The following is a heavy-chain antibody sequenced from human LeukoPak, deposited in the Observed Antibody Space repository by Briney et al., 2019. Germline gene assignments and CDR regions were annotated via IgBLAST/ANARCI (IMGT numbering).Heavy chain of an antibody. Sequence: GGSLRLSCAASGFTFSSYSMNWVRQAPGKGLEWVSYISSSSSTIYYADSVRGRFTISSDRSKNTLYLQMNSLRVEDTAVYYCTRWDGYGDSWGQGTLVTVSS. D-gene: IGHD5-24*01. CDR3: TRWDGYGDS. CDR1: GFTFSSYS. CDR2: ISSSSSTI. J-gene: IGHJ4*02. V-gene: IGHV3-48*01.